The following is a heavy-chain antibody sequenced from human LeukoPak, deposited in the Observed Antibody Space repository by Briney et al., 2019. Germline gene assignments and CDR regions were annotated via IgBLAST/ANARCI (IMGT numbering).Heavy chain of an antibody. D-gene: IGHD4-23*01. CDR2: ISWNSGSI. V-gene: IGHV3-9*01. CDR1: GFTFDDYA. CDR3: AKEYGGLDY. J-gene: IGHJ4*02. Sequence: PGGSLRLSCAASGFTFDDYAMHWVRQAPGKGLEWVSGISWNSGSIGYADSVKGRFTISRDNAKNSLYLQMNSLRAEDTALYYCAKEYGGLDYWGQGTLVTVSS.